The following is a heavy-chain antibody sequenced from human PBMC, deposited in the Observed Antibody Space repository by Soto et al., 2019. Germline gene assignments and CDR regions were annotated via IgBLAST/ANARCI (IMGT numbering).Heavy chain of an antibody. D-gene: IGHD2-21*02. CDR3: ARESGDWPLNWFDP. V-gene: IGHV3-74*01. CDR2: ITSDGKSK. J-gene: IGHJ5*02. CDR1: GFNFTNHW. Sequence: GGSLRLSXAASGFNFTNHWMHWVRQAPGKGLVWVSRITSDGKSKAYAESVKGRFAISRDNAKNTVYLQMNGLTVEDTAVYYCARESGDWPLNWFDPWGQGTLVTVSS.